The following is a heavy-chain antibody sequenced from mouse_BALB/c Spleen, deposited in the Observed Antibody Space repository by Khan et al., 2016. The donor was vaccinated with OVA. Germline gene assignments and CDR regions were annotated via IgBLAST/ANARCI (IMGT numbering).Heavy chain of an antibody. CDR1: CYSITSEFA. Sequence: EVQLQESGPGLVKPSQSLSLTCTVTCYSITSEFAWNWIRQFPGNKLEWMGYISYSGNTRYNPSLKSLISFTRDTSRNQFFLQLNSVTTEDTATYYCARKDYYDYDPFPYWGQGTLVTVAA. D-gene: IGHD2-4*01. CDR2: ISYSGNT. CDR3: ARKDYYDYDPFPY. V-gene: IGHV3-2*02. J-gene: IGHJ3*01.